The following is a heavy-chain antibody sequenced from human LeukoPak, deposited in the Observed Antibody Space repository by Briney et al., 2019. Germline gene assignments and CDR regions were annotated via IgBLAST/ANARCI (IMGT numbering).Heavy chain of an antibody. J-gene: IGHJ4*02. Sequence: GGSLRLSCAASGFTFDDYAMHWVRQAPGKGLEWVSGISWNSGSIGYADSVKGRFTISRDNAKNSLYLQMNSLRTEDTAIYYCARENKVGYSYADDCWGQGTLVTVSS. D-gene: IGHD5-18*01. CDR2: ISWNSGSI. V-gene: IGHV3-9*01. CDR1: GFTFDDYA. CDR3: ARENKVGYSYADDC.